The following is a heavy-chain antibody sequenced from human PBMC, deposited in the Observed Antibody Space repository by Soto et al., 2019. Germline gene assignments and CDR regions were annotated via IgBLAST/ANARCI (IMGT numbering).Heavy chain of an antibody. V-gene: IGHV3-23*01. J-gene: IGHJ4*02. CDR3: AKDATRTSGWYYFAY. Sequence: PWGSLRITWASSVFPFSNYDVCWVRQAPGKGLEWVSAISNTDGRTYYADSVKGRFTISRDNSKNMLYLQMNSLGAEHTAVYYCAKDATRTSGWYYFAYWGQGTLVTVSS. CDR2: ISNTDGRT. CDR1: VFPFSNYD. D-gene: IGHD6-19*01.